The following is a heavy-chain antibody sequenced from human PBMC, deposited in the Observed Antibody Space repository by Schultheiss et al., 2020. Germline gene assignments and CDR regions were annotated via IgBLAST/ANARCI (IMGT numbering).Heavy chain of an antibody. D-gene: IGHD6-13*01. J-gene: IGHJ3*02. CDR1: GGSINSYY. Sequence: SQTLSLTCTVSGGSINSYYWGWIRQPPGKGLEWIGSIYYSGSTYYNPSLKSRVTISVDTSKNKFSLKLSSVTAADTAVYYCARDSPSPSYSSSWYVKDAFDIWGQGTMVTVSS. CDR2: IYYSGST. V-gene: IGHV4-39*01. CDR3: ARDSPSPSYSSSWYVKDAFDI.